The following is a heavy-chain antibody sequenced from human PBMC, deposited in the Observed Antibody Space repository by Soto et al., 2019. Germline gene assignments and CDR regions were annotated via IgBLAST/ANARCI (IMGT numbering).Heavy chain of an antibody. CDR1: GGTFSSYA. CDR3: AREMAVATNDAFDI. Sequence: SVKVSCKASGGTFSSYAISWVRQAPGQRLEWMGGIIPIFGTANYAQKFQGRVTITADKSTSTAYMELSSLRSEDTAVYYCAREMAVATNDAFDIWGQGTMVTVSS. J-gene: IGHJ3*02. CDR2: IIPIFGTA. D-gene: IGHD6-19*01. V-gene: IGHV1-69*06.